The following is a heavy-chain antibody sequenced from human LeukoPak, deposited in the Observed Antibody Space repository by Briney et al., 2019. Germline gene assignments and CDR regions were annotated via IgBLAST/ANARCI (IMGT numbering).Heavy chain of an antibody. CDR2: ISSGSGYI. Sequence: GGSLRLSCAASGFTFNTYTMNWIRQAPGKGLEWVSSISSGSGYIYYADSVKDRFTISRDNAKNSLYLQMNSLRAEDTAVYYCAKSVATIDYYYYYMGVWGKGTTVTISS. CDR1: GFTFNTYT. CDR3: AKSVATIDYYYYYMGV. D-gene: IGHD5-12*01. J-gene: IGHJ6*03. V-gene: IGHV3-21*04.